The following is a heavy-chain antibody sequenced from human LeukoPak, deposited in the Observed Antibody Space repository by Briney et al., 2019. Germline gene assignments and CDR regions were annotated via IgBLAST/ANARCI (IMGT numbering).Heavy chain of an antibody. J-gene: IGHJ5*02. CDR3: ARGPLEYCSGGSCCSGRNWFDP. Sequence: GASVKVSCKASGYTFTSYGISWVRQAPGHGLEWMGWISAYNGNTDYAQNLQGRVTMTTDTSTSTAYMELRSLRSDDTAVYYCARGPLEYCSGGSCCSGRNWFDPWGQGTLVTVSS. CDR1: GYTFTSYG. CDR2: ISAYNGNT. D-gene: IGHD2-15*01. V-gene: IGHV1-18*01.